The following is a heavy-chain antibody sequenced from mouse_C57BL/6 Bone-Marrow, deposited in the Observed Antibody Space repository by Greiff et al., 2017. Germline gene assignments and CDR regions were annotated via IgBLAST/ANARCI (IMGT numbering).Heavy chain of an antibody. CDR3: ARHGDY. V-gene: IGHV5-12*01. CDR1: GFTFSDYY. J-gene: IGHJ2*01. CDR2: ISNGGGST. Sequence: EVQRVESGGGLVQPGGSLKLSCAASGFTFSDYYMYWVRQTPEKRLEWVAYISNGGGSTYYPDTVKGRFTISRDNAKNTLYLQMSRLKSEDTAMYYCARHGDYWGQGTTLTVSS.